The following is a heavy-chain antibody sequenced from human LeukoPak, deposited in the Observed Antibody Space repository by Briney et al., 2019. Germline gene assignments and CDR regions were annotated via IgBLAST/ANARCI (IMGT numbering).Heavy chain of an antibody. J-gene: IGHJ5*02. Sequence: SVKVSCKASGGTFSTYEISWVRQAPGQGLEWMGGIIPISGTANYAQKFQGRVTITADESTSTAYMELSSLRSEDTAVYYCAGRPGSFWDYWFDPWGQGTLVTVSS. CDR1: GGTFSTYE. D-gene: IGHD3-3*01. V-gene: IGHV1-69*13. CDR3: AGRPGSFWDYWFDP. CDR2: IIPISGTA.